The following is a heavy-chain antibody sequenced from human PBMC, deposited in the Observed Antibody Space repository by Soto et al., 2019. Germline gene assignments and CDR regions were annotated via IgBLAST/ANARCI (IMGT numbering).Heavy chain of an antibody. D-gene: IGHD6-19*01. CDR1: GYSFTSYW. Sequence: PGESLXISCKASGYSFTSYWIGWVRQMPGKGLEWMGVIYPGDSDTRYSPSFQGQVTISADKSISTAYLQWSSLKASDTAVYYCARHNEAVAATYWGQGTLVTVSS. CDR3: ARHNEAVAATY. V-gene: IGHV5-51*01. J-gene: IGHJ4*02. CDR2: IYPGDSDT.